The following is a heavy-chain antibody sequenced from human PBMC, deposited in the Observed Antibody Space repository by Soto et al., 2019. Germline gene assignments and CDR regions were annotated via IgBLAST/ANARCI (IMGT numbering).Heavy chain of an antibody. CDR3: ARDPGPFYSSGYYADY. J-gene: IGHJ4*02. Sequence: GGSLSLSCAASGFPFSSYWMHWVRQAQGKGLVWVSRINSDGSSTTYADSVKGRFTISRDNAKNTLYLQMNSLRAEDTAVYYCARDPGPFYSSGYYADYWGQGTLVTVS. D-gene: IGHD3-22*01. CDR2: INSDGSST. V-gene: IGHV3-74*01. CDR1: GFPFSSYW.